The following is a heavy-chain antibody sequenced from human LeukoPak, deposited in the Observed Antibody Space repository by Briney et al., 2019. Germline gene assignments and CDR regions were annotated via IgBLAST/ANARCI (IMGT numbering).Heavy chain of an antibody. D-gene: IGHD2-2*01. CDR3: AKVLIPAAINDWFDP. CDR1: GFTFSSYA. J-gene: IGHJ5*02. V-gene: IGHV3-23*01. Sequence: PGGSLRLSCAASGFTFSSYAMHWVRQAPGKGLEWVSAISGSGGSTYYADSVKGRFTISRDNSKNTLYLQMNSLRAEDTAVYYCAKVLIPAAINDWFDPWGQGILVTVSS. CDR2: ISGSGGST.